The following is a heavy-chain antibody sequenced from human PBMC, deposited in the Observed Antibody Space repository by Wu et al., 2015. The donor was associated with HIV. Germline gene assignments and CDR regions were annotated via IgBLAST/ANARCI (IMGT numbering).Heavy chain of an antibody. Sequence: QEQLGQSGAEVKKPGAAVKFSCTTSGYTFTNYYVHWVRQAPGEGLEWMGFIISASGETRVAEKFQDRLTMTRDTSTSTAYMELSGLRSDDTAVYYCARSYDLHTGYKYHYGLDVWGQGTALTVSS. CDR2: IISASGET. CDR1: GYTFTNYY. D-gene: IGHD3-3*01. J-gene: IGHJ6*02. CDR3: ARSYDLHTGYKYHYGLDV. V-gene: IGHV1-46*01.